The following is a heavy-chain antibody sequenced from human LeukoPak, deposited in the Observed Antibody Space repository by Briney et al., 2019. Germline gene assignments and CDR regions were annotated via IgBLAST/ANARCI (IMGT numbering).Heavy chain of an antibody. CDR1: GFTFSSYS. Sequence: PGGSLRLSCAASGFTFSSYSMNWVRQAPGKGLEWVSSISSSSSYIYYADSVKGRFTISRDNAKNSLCLQMNSLRAEDTAVYYCARGEADYDFWSGYSNWFDPWGQGTLVTVSS. CDR3: ARGEADYDFWSGYSNWFDP. V-gene: IGHV3-21*01. J-gene: IGHJ5*02. CDR2: ISSSSSYI. D-gene: IGHD3-3*01.